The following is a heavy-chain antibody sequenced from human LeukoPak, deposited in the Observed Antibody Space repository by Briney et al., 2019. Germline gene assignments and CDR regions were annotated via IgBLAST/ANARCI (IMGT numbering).Heavy chain of an antibody. J-gene: IGHJ3*02. CDR2: IYHSRST. V-gene: IGHV4-30-2*01. CDR1: GGSISTSGYS. CDR3: ARGPAFDI. Sequence: SETLSLTCAVSGGSISTSGYSWSWIRQPPGKGLGWIGYIYHSRSTYYNPSLKSRVTTSVDRSKNQFSLKLSSVTAADTAVYSCARGPAFDIWGQGTMVTVSS.